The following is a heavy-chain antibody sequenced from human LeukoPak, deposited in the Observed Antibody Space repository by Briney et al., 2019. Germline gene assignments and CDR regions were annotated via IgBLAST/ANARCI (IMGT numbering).Heavy chain of an antibody. Sequence: PSETLSLTCAVYGGSFSGYYWSWIRQPPGKGLEWIGEINHSGSTNYNPSLKSRVTISVDTSKNQFSLKLSSVTAADTAVYYCARGLGRSGRPRDAFDIWGQGTMVTVSS. CDR1: GGSFSGYY. D-gene: IGHD6-19*01. J-gene: IGHJ3*02. CDR2: INHSGST. V-gene: IGHV4-34*01. CDR3: ARGLGRSGRPRDAFDI.